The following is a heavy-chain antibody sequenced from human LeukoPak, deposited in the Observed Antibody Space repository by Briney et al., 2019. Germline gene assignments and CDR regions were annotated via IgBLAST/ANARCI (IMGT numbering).Heavy chain of an antibody. J-gene: IGHJ6*03. CDR2: ISGSGGST. D-gene: IGHD1-1*01. CDR3: AKDLRRSWNDRPAYYYMDV. CDR1: GFTFSSYA. V-gene: IGHV3-23*01. Sequence: GGSLRLSCAASGFTFSSYAMGWVRQAPGKGLEWVSAISGSGGSTYYADSVKGRFTISRDNSKNTLYLQMNSLRAEDTAVYYCAKDLRRSWNDRPAYYYMDVWGKGTTVTVSS.